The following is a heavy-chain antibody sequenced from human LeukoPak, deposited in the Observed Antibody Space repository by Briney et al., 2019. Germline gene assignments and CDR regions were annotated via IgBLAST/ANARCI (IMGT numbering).Heavy chain of an antibody. CDR2: IYPGDSDI. J-gene: IGHJ3*02. V-gene: IGHV5-51*01. CDR3: ARDGPVPATADAFDI. D-gene: IGHD2-2*01. Sequence: GESLKISCKGSGYDFTTYWIGWVRQMPGQGLEWMGIIYPGDSDIRNSPSFQGQVTISVDKSISTVYLQWSSLKASDTAIYDCARDGPVPATADAFDIWGQGTMVTVSS. CDR1: GYDFTTYW.